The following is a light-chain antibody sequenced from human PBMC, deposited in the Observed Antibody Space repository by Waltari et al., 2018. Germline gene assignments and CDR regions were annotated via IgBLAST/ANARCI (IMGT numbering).Light chain of an antibody. V-gene: IGKV1-9*01. CDR2: DAS. CDR3: QQLNSYPYT. J-gene: IGKJ2*01. CDR1: QGISRF. Sequence: IQLTQSSSSLPASVGDRVTITCRASQGISRFLAWYQQKSGQAPKLLIYDASTLQSGVPSRFSDSGSGTDFTLTISSLQPEDFATYYCQQLNSYPYTFGQGTKLEIK.